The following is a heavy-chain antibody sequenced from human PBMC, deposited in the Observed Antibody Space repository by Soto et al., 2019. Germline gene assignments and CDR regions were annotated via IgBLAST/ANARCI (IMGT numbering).Heavy chain of an antibody. Sequence: SGGSLRLSCAASGFTFSSYSMNWIRQAPGKGLEWVSSITSSSPYMSYADSVKGRLAISRDNAKNSLYLQMDSLRAEDTAVYYCARASLPTSSYYFYMDVWGKGTTVTVSS. D-gene: IGHD1-1*01. CDR1: GFTFSSYS. J-gene: IGHJ6*03. V-gene: IGHV3-21*01. CDR3: ARASLPTSSYYFYMDV. CDR2: ITSSSPYM.